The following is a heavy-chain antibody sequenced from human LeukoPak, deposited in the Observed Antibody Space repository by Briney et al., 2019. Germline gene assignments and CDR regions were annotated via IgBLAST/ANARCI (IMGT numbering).Heavy chain of an antibody. CDR1: GGSISSYY. CDR3: ATHVAVAGPFDF. J-gene: IGHJ4*02. V-gene: IGHV4-59*08. CDR2: LHHSGST. Sequence: PSETLSLTCTVSGGSISSYYWSWIRQTPGKGLEWIGFLHHSGSTSYNPSLKSRVTMSVDTSKNQFSLKLSSVTAADTAIYYCATHVAVAGPFDFWGQGTLVTVSS. D-gene: IGHD6-19*01.